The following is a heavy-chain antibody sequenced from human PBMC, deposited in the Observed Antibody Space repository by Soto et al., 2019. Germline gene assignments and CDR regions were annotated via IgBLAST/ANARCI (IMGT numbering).Heavy chain of an antibody. D-gene: IGHD6-6*01. V-gene: IGHV2-5*02. CDR2: IYWDDSK. CDR1: GFSLSTSGVG. Sequence: QITLKESGPTLVRPTQTLTLTCAFSGFSLSTSGVGVGWIRQPPGKALEWLAVIYWDDSKHYSPSLSSRLTITKDTSKNQEVLTMSNLDPMDTGTYCCAQKRPEDRPLDYWGQGTKVTVSS. J-gene: IGHJ4*02. CDR3: AQKRPEDRPLDY.